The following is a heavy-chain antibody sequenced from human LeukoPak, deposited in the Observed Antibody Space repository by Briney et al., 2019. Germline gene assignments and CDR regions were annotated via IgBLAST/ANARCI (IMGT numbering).Heavy chain of an antibody. CDR3: TRGGDYHDY. V-gene: IGHV3-49*04. J-gene: IGHJ4*02. CDR1: GFTFGDYA. Sequence: GGSLRLSCTASGFTFGDYAMSWVRQAPGKGLEWVGFTRSKAYGGTTEYAASVKGRFTISRDDSKSIAYLQMNSLKTEDTAVYYCTRGGDYHDYWGQGTLVTVSS. CDR2: TRSKAYGGTT.